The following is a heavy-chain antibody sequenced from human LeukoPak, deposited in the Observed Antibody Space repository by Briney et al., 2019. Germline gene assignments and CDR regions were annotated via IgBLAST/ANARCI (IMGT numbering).Heavy chain of an antibody. V-gene: IGHV3-53*01. CDR2: IYSGGST. D-gene: IGHD2-2*01. Sequence: GGSLRLSCAASGFTVSSNYMSWVRQAPGKGLEWVSVIYSGGSTYYADSVKGRFTISRDNSKNTLYLQMNSLRAEDTAVYYCARDQGSSTQDWFDPWGQGTLVTVSS. CDR1: GFTVSSNY. J-gene: IGHJ5*02. CDR3: ARDQGSSTQDWFDP.